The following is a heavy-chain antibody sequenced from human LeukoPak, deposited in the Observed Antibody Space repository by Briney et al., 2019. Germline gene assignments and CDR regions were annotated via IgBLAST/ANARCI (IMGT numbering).Heavy chain of an antibody. Sequence: GGSLRLSCAASGFTFSRYSMNWVRQAPGRGLEWVSAISGSGGSTYYADSVKGRFTISRDNSKNTLYLQMNSLRAEDTAVYYCAKDRPPDGTKRIAAAYYFDYWGQGTLVTVSS. CDR3: AKDRPPDGTKRIAAAYYFDY. V-gene: IGHV3-23*01. J-gene: IGHJ4*02. CDR2: ISGSGGST. CDR1: GFTFSRYS. D-gene: IGHD6-13*01.